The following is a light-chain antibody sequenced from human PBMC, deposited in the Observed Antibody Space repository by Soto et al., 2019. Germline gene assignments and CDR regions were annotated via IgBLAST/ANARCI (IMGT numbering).Light chain of an antibody. V-gene: IGKV1-5*02. Sequence: IQRPPPHSPLPAPVGDRATIICRASQSISNWLARYQQKPGTAPKLLIYHASTLESGVPSRCSGSGSGTEFTLTSSSLQPDDFATYYCQQYNSYSFGQGTKVDIK. CDR2: HAS. CDR1: QSISNW. CDR3: QQYNSYS. J-gene: IGKJ1*01.